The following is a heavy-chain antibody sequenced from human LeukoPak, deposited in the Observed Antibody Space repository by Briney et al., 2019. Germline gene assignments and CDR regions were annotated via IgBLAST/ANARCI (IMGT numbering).Heavy chain of an antibody. CDR1: GGSISSYY. V-gene: IGHV4-59*08. Sequence: SETLSLTCIVSGGSISSYYWSWIRQPPGKGLEWIGYIYYSGSTNYIPSLKSRVTISVDTSKNQLSLKLSSVTAADTAVYYCARHGFSRYFDYWGRGTLVTVSS. J-gene: IGHJ4*02. CDR2: IYYSGST. D-gene: IGHD3-3*01. CDR3: ARHGFSRYFDY.